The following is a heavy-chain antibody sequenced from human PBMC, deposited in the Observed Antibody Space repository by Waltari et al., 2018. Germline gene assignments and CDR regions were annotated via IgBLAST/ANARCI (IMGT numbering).Heavy chain of an antibody. CDR1: EFILMSYG. CDR2: IGSGSSYR. D-gene: IGHD2-21*01. CDR3: ARWTYCGGDCDPRGNAFDF. Sequence: EVQLVASGGVLVKLGGSLSLCLAPSEFILMSYGTTWARQAPGTGLEYVSSIGSGSSYRIYEGARTCRFTISRDNAKNSLYLQMNSLRAEDTAVYDCARWTYCGGDCDPRGNAFDFWGQGTMVTVSS. J-gene: IGHJ3*01. V-gene: IGHV3-21*01.